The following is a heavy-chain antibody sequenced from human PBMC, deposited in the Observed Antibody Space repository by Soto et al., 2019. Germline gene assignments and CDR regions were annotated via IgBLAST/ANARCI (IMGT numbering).Heavy chain of an antibody. CDR2: IYYSGST. V-gene: IGHV4-31*03. CDR1: GGSISSGAYY. CDR3: ARVLVTAIRDDY. Sequence: QVQLQESGPGLVKPSQTLSLTCTVSGGSISSGAYYWTWIRQHPGKGLEWIGYIYYSGSTYSNPSIKGRVTLSVDTSKNPFSLKLSSVTAADTAVYYCARVLVTAIRDDYWGQGTLVTVSS. D-gene: IGHD2-21*02. J-gene: IGHJ4*02.